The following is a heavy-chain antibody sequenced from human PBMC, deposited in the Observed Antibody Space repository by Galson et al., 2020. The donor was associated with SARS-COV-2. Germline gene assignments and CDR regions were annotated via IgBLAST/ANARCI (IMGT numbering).Heavy chain of an antibody. CDR3: VRGLSGDWPYYYFYGMDV. V-gene: IGHV1-2*02. J-gene: IGHJ6*02. CDR2: INPSPGSA. D-gene: IGHD2-21*02. Sequence: SVNVPYQASGYRFTGYYIYWVRQAPGQGLEYMGWINPSPGSASYRQRFQDRVTMTSDMSITTAFLKLSGLRFDDTAVYYCVRGLSGDWPYYYFYGMDVWGQGTTVTVSS. CDR1: GYRFTGYY.